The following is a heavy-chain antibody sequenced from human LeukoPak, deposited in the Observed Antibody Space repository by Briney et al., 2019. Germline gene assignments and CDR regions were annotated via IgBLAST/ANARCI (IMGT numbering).Heavy chain of an antibody. J-gene: IGHJ6*03. CDR2: IHTSGIT. Sequence: SETLSLTCTVSGGSLNNYYWTWIRQPAGKGLDWIVRIHTSGITRYNPSLKSRVTLSADTSKSQFSLKLSSVTAADTAVYYCARAPYSSSARYSYYYYYMDVWGKGTTVTVSS. CDR3: ARAPYSSSARYSYYYYYMDV. D-gene: IGHD6-6*01. CDR1: GGSLNNYY. V-gene: IGHV4-4*07.